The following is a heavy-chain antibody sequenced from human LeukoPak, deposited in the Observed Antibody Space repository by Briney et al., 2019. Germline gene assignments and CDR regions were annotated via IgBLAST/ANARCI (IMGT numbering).Heavy chain of an antibody. V-gene: IGHV3-11*01. CDR3: ARDRDYGDYPDAFDI. Sequence: GGSLRLSCAASGFTFSDYYMSWIRQAPGKGLEWVSYISSSGSTIYYADSVKGRFTISRDNAKNSLYLQMNSLRAEDTAVYYCARDRDYGDYPDAFDIWGQGTMVTVSS. CDR2: ISSSGSTI. D-gene: IGHD4-17*01. CDR1: GFTFSDYY. J-gene: IGHJ3*02.